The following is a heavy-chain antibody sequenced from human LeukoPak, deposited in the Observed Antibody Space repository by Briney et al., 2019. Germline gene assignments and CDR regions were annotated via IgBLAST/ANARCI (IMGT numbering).Heavy chain of an antibody. J-gene: IGHJ4*02. CDR1: GFTFSDYY. Sequence: GGSLRLSCAAPGFTFSDYYMSWIRQAPGKGLEWVSYISSSSSYTNYADSVKGRFTISRDNAKNSLYLQMNSLRAEDTAVYYCARGPELRYFDWSDYWGQGTLVTVSS. CDR3: ARGPELRYFDWSDY. D-gene: IGHD3-9*01. CDR2: ISSSSSYT. V-gene: IGHV3-11*06.